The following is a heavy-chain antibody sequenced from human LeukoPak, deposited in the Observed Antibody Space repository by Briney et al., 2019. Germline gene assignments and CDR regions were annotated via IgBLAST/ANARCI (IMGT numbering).Heavy chain of an antibody. D-gene: IGHD3-10*01. V-gene: IGHV1-24*01. Sequence: ASVKVSCKASEYTFSVYHIHWVRQAPGKGLEWMGGFDPEDGETIYAQKFQGRVTMTEDTSTDTAYMELSSLRSEDTAVYYCATGFGYYDWFDPWGQGTLVTVSS. CDR2: FDPEDGET. CDR3: ATGFGYYDWFDP. J-gene: IGHJ5*02. CDR1: EYTFSVYH.